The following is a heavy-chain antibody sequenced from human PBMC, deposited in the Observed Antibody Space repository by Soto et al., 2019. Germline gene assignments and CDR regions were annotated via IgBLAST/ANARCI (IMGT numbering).Heavy chain of an antibody. Sequence: ASVKVSCKASGYTFTSHGISWVRQAPGQGLEWLGWISTYNSRTHYAQKVQGRVTMTTDTSTSTAYLDLRSLAFDDTAVYYCARARYCASPSCYKHYYYGMDTWGQGTTVTVSS. CDR3: ARARYCASPSCYKHYYYGMDT. J-gene: IGHJ6*02. V-gene: IGHV1-18*04. D-gene: IGHD2-2*02. CDR2: ISTYNSRT. CDR1: GYTFTSHG.